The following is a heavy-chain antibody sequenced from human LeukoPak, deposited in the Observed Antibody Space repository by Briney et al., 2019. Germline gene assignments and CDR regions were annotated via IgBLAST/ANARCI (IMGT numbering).Heavy chain of an antibody. D-gene: IGHD6-13*01. CDR3: VKDYSTIPAAANPLFDY. V-gene: IGHV3-23*01. CDR1: GFTFSSYA. Sequence: GGSLRLSCAASGFTFSSYAVTCVRQAPGKGLEWVSGITGSGDTTFYADSVKGRFTISRDNSKNMLYLQMHSLRVEDTAVYYCVKDYSTIPAAANPLFDYWGQGALVTVSS. CDR2: ITGSGDTT. J-gene: IGHJ4*02.